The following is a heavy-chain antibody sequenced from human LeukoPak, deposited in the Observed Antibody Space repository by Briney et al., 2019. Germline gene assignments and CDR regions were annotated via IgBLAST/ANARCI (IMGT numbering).Heavy chain of an antibody. Sequence: GRSLRLSCAASGSTFDDYAMHWVRQAPGKGLEWVSGISWNSGSIGYADSVKGRFTISRDNAKNSLYLQMNSLRAEDTALYYCAKSSYGDGMDVWGQGTTVTVSS. CDR1: GSTFDDYA. J-gene: IGHJ6*02. CDR2: ISWNSGSI. D-gene: IGHD4-17*01. CDR3: AKSSYGDGMDV. V-gene: IGHV3-9*01.